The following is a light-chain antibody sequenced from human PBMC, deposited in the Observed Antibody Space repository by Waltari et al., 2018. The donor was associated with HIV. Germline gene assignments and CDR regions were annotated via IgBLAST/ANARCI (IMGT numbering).Light chain of an antibody. Sequence: QSALTQPRSVSGSPGQSVTISCTGTSSDVGGHNYVYWYQQHPGKAPKLLIYEVTKRPSGVPDRFSGSKSGNTASLTISGLQAEDEADYFCCSYAGGYTLVFGGGTKLTVL. V-gene: IGLV2-11*01. CDR2: EVT. CDR1: SSDVGGHNY. J-gene: IGLJ3*02. CDR3: CSYAGGYTLV.